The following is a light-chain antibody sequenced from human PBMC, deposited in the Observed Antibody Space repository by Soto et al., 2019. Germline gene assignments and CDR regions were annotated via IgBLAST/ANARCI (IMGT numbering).Light chain of an antibody. CDR1: QSVSSNY. J-gene: IGKJ1*01. Sequence: EIVLTQSPGTLSLSPXERATLSCRASQSVSSNYLAWYQQKPGQAPRLLMYDASSRATGIPDRFSGSGSGTDFTLTISRLEPEDFAVYYCQQYSSSRTFGQGTKVDIK. CDR2: DAS. V-gene: IGKV3-20*01. CDR3: QQYSSSRT.